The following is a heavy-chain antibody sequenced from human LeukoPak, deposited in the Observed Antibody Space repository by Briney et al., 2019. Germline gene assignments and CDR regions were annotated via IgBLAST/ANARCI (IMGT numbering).Heavy chain of an antibody. J-gene: IGHJ4*02. CDR3: ARGKSIAAAGYFDY. D-gene: IGHD6-13*01. CDR2: IIPIFGTA. V-gene: IGHV1-69*13. Sequence: EASVRVSCKASGGTFSIYAISWVRQAPGQGLEWMGGIIPIFGTANYAQKFQGRVTITADESTSTAYMELSSLRSEDTAVYYCARGKSIAAAGYFDYWGQGTLVTVSS. CDR1: GGTFSIYA.